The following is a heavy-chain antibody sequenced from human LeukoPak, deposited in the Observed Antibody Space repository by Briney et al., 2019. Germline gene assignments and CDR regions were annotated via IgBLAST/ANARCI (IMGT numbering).Heavy chain of an antibody. CDR2: IIPIFGTA. Sequence: SVKVSCKASGGTFSSYAINWVRQAPGQGLEWMGGIIPIFGTANYAQKFQGRVTITADESTSTAYMELSSLRSEDTAVYYCASNSVATIDPPDYWGQGTLVTVSS. J-gene: IGHJ4*02. CDR3: ASNSVATIDPPDY. CDR1: GGTFSSYA. D-gene: IGHD5-12*01. V-gene: IGHV1-69*01.